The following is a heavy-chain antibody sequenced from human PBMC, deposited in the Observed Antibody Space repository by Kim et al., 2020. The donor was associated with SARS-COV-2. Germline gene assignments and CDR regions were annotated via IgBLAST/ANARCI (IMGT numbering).Heavy chain of an antibody. Sequence: ASVKVSCKASGYTFTSYYMHWVRQAPGQGLEWMGIINPSGGSTSYAQKFQGRVTMTRDTSTSTVYMELRSLRSEDTAVYYCAREEDCSGGSCSYDLDYWGQGTLVTVSS. V-gene: IGHV1-46*01. CDR2: INPSGGST. D-gene: IGHD2-15*01. J-gene: IGHJ4*02. CDR3: AREEDCSGGSCSYDLDY. CDR1: GYTFTSYY.